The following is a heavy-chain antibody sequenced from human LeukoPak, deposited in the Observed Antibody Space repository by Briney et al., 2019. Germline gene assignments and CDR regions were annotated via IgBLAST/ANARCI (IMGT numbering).Heavy chain of an antibody. CDR1: GGSISSGSYY. CDR3: ARALNLYYYDTSVEPAFDI. D-gene: IGHD3-22*01. V-gene: IGHV4-61*02. Sequence: SETLSLTCTVSGGSISSGSYYWSWIRQPAGKGLEWIGRIYASGSTSFNPSLKNRVTISVDTSKNQFSLKLSSVTATDTAVYYCARALNLYYYDTSVEPAFDIWGQGTMVTVSS. J-gene: IGHJ3*02. CDR2: IYASGST.